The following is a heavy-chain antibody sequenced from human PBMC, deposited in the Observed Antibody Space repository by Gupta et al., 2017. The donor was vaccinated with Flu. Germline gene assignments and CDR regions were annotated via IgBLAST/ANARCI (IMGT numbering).Heavy chain of an antibody. CDR3: AKDSGHDTGYALDF. CDR1: SSDG. Sequence: SSDGMHWVRQAPGKGLEWVAVLSFDGSETYYADSLKGRFTISRDNSKDTVYLQMNSLRGDDTAVYYCAKDSGHDTGYALDFWGQGTLVTVSS. D-gene: IGHD5-12*01. J-gene: IGHJ4*02. V-gene: IGHV3-30*18. CDR2: LSFDGSET.